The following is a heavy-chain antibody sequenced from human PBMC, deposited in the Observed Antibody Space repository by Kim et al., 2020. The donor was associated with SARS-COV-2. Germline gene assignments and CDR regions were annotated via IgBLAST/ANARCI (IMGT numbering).Heavy chain of an antibody. CDR3: ARTDGLGEYYLDY. Sequence: SETLSLTCAVSGGSISGSNWWAWVRQPPGKGLEWIGETSHGGRTNYNPSLKSRVTISVDKSRNQFSLTVSSVTAADTAMDYCARTDGLGEYYLDYWGQGT. J-gene: IGHJ4*03. CDR1: GGSISGSNW. V-gene: IGHV4-4*02. D-gene: IGHD3-16*01. CDR2: TSHGGRT.